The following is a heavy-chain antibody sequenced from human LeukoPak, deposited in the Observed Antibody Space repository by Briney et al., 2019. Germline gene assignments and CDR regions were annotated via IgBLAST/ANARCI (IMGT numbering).Heavy chain of an antibody. CDR1: GYTFTSYA. CDR3: ARGHQVDTAMVAHYYFDY. D-gene: IGHD5-18*01. CDR2: INTNTGNP. Sequence: GASVKVSCKASGYTFTSYAMNWVRQAPGQGLEWMGWINTNTGNPTYAQGFTGRFVFSLDTSVSTAYLQISSLKAEDTAVYYCARGHQVDTAMVAHYYFDYWGQGTLVTVSS. J-gene: IGHJ4*02. V-gene: IGHV7-4-1*02.